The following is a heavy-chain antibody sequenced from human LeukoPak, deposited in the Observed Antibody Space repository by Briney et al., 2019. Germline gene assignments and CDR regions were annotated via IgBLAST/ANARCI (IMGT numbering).Heavy chain of an antibody. CDR2: INPDVGGT. J-gene: IGHJ2*01. CDR1: GDTFTGYY. CDR3: ARDSYYYDSSGYLYWYFDL. Sequence: ASVKVSCKASGDTFTGYYMHWVRQAPGQGREWRGGINPDVGGTNYSQNFRGRATMTRETSISTAYMELSRLRSDDTVVYYCARDSYYYDSSGYLYWYFDLWGRGTLVTVSS. V-gene: IGHV1-2*05. D-gene: IGHD3-22*01.